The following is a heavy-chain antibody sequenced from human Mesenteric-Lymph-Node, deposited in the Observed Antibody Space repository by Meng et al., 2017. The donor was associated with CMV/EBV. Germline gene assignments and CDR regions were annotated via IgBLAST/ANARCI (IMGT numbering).Heavy chain of an antibody. J-gene: IGHJ5*02. CDR3: ARVTGQYYDFWSGGFDP. CDR2: IIPIFGTA. CDR1: TFSRYA. V-gene: IGHV1-69*05. D-gene: IGHD3-3*01. Sequence: TFSRYAIRWVRQAPGQGLECMGGIIPIFGTANYAQKFQGRVTITTDESTSTAYMELSSLRSEDTAVYYCARVTGQYYDFWSGGFDPWGQGTLVTVSS.